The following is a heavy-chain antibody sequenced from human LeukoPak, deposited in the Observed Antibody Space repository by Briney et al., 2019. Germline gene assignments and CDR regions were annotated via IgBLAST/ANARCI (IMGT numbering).Heavy chain of an antibody. J-gene: IGHJ3*02. CDR2: IYYSGST. CDR1: GGSISSYY. CDR3: AREEPASGAFDI. Sequence: SETLSLTCTVSGGSISSYYWSWIRQPPGKGLEWIGYIYYSGSTNYNPSLKSRVTISVDTSKNQFSLKVSSVTAADTAVYYCAREEPASGAFDIWGQGTMVTVSS. D-gene: IGHD1-26*01. V-gene: IGHV4-59*01.